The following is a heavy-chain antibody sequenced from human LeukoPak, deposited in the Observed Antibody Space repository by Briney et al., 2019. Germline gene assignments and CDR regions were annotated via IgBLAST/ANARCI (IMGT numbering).Heavy chain of an antibody. CDR1: GGSISSSSYF. Sequence: SETLSLTCTVSGGSISSSSYFWGWIRQPPRKGPEWIGCIYHSGSTYYNPSLKSRATIPVDTSKNQLSLKLSSLTAADTAVYYCARRHFDLFTFDPWGQGTLVTVSS. V-gene: IGHV4-39*01. J-gene: IGHJ5*02. CDR3: ARRHFDLFTFDP. D-gene: IGHD3-9*01. CDR2: IYHSGST.